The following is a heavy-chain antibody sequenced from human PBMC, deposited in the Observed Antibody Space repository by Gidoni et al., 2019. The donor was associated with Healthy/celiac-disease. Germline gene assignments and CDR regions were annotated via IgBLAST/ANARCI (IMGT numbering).Heavy chain of an antibody. D-gene: IGHD6-13*01. Sequence: QVQLVESGGGVVQPGRSLRLSCAASGFTFSSYGMHWVRQAPGKGLEWVAVIWYDGSNKYYADSVKGRFTISRDNSKNTLYLQMNSLRAEDTAVYYCARDRAAGTPYGMDVWGQGTTVTVSS. V-gene: IGHV3-33*01. CDR3: ARDRAAGTPYGMDV. CDR1: GFTFSSYG. J-gene: IGHJ6*02. CDR2: IWYDGSNK.